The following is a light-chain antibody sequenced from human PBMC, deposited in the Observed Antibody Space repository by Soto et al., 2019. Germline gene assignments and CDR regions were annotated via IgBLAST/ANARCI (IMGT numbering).Light chain of an antibody. CDR3: QQGYSITWT. CDR1: QSISSY. CDR2: AAS. Sequence: DIQMTQSPSSLSASVGDRVTITCRASQSISSYLNWYQQKPGKAPKLLIYAASSLQSGVPSRFSGSGSGTDFTLTISSLQPEDFATYYCQQGYSITWTFGQGTKVDIK. V-gene: IGKV1-39*01. J-gene: IGKJ1*01.